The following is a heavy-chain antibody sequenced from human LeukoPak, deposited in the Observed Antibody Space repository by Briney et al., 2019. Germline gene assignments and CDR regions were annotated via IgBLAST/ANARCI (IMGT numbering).Heavy chain of an antibody. D-gene: IGHD1/OR15-1a*01. V-gene: IGHV3-30*02. CDR1: GFTFSSYG. CDR2: IRYDGTNK. Sequence: GGSLRLSCAASGFTFSSYGMHWVRQAPGKGLEWVAFIRYDGTNKYYADSVKGRFTISRDNSKNTLYLQMNSLRAEDTAVYYCARGAADRNNYYYYIDVWGKGTTVTVSS. CDR3: ARGAADRNNYYYYIDV. J-gene: IGHJ6*03.